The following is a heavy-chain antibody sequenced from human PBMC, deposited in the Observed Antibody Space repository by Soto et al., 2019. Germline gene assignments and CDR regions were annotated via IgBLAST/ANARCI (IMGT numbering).Heavy chain of an antibody. J-gene: IGHJ5*02. D-gene: IGHD2-2*01. CDR1: GFTFSSYA. Sequence: GGSLRLSCAASGFTFSSYALAWVRQAPGKGLEWVSHITGSSTTMYYADSVKGRFTISRDNAKNSLYLQMNSLRVEDTAVYYCARDHCSSTSCPPPWYDPWGQGTLVTVSS. V-gene: IGHV3-48*01. CDR2: ITGSSTTM. CDR3: ARDHCSSTSCPPPWYDP.